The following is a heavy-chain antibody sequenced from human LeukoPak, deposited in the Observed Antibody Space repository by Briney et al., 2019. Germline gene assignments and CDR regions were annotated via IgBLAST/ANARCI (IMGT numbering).Heavy chain of an antibody. CDR1: GGSISSSNW. Sequence: SETPSLTCAVSGGSISSSNWWSWVRQPPGKGLEWIGEIYHSGSTNYNPSLKSRVTISVDKSKNQFSLKLSSVTAADTAVYYCARGYSSSWYLYYFDYWGQGTLVTVSS. J-gene: IGHJ4*02. CDR3: ARGYSSSWYLYYFDY. D-gene: IGHD6-13*01. CDR2: IYHSGST. V-gene: IGHV4-4*02.